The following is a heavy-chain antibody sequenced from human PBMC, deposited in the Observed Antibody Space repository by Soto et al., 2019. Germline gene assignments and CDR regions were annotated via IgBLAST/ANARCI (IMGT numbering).Heavy chain of an antibody. J-gene: IGHJ6*02. CDR1: GNSFTSYW. Sequence: GECLTTCCKGSGNSFTSYWIGWVLQMPGKGLEWMGIIYPGDSDTRYSPSFQGQVTISADKSISTAYLQWSSLKASDTAMYYCARSGTDQTHYYYGMDVWGRGTTVTVS. CDR3: ARSGTDQTHYYYGMDV. CDR2: IYPGDSDT. V-gene: IGHV5-51*01. D-gene: IGHD6-13*01.